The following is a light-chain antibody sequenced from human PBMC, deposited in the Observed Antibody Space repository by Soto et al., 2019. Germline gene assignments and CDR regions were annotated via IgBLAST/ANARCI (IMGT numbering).Light chain of an antibody. CDR2: EVS. V-gene: IGLV2-14*01. Sequence: QSALTQPASVSGSPGQSITISCTGTSSDVGGYDYVSWYQLHPGKAPKLMVFEVSNRPSGVSCRFSGSKSGNTASLTISGLQAEDEADYFCSSYSISTAYLFGTGTKLTVL. CDR3: SSYSISTAYL. CDR1: SSDVGGYDY. J-gene: IGLJ1*01.